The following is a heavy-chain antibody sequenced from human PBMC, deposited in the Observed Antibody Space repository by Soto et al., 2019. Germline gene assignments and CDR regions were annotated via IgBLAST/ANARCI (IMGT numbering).Heavy chain of an antibody. CDR2: ISGSGGST. CDR3: AKAAEGGILRTNWRYYYMDV. CDR1: GFTFSSYA. V-gene: IGHV3-23*01. J-gene: IGHJ6*03. D-gene: IGHD3-16*01. Sequence: PGGSLRLSCAASGFTFSSYAMSWVRQAPGKGLEWVSAISGSGGSTYYADSVKGRFTISRDNSKNTLYLQMNSLRAEDTAVYYCAKAAEGGILRTNWRYYYMDVWGKGTTVTVSS.